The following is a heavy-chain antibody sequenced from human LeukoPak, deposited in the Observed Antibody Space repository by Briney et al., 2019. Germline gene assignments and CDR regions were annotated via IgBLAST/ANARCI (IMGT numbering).Heavy chain of an antibody. CDR1: GYTFTGYY. CDR3: ARAGTMVRGVYFDY. Sequence: ASVKVSCKASGYTFTGYYMHWVRQAPGRGLEWMGWINPNSGGTNYAQKFQGRVTMTRDTSISTAYMELSRLRSDDTAVYYCARAGTMVRGVYFDYWGQGTLLTVSS. D-gene: IGHD3-10*01. CDR2: INPNSGGT. V-gene: IGHV1-2*02. J-gene: IGHJ4*02.